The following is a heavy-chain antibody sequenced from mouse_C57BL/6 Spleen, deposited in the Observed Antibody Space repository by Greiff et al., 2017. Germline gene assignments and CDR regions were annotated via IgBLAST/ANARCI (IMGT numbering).Heavy chain of an antibody. D-gene: IGHD1-1*01. CDR2: IYPRSGNT. V-gene: IGHV1-81*01. Sequence: QVQLQQSGAELARPGASVKLSCKASGYTFTSYGISWVKQRTGQGLEWIGEIYPRSGNTYYNEKFKGKATLTADKSSSTAYMELRSLTSEDSAVYFCEGYITTVVAGMDYWGQGTSVTVSS. J-gene: IGHJ4*01. CDR3: EGYITTVVAGMDY. CDR1: GYTFTSYG.